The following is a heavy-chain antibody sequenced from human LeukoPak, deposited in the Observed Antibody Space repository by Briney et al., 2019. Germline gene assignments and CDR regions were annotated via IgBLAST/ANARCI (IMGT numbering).Heavy chain of an antibody. J-gene: IGHJ4*02. CDR2: ISGSSTTI. V-gene: IGHV3-48*04. D-gene: IGHD5-12*01. CDR1: GFTFSSYW. CDR3: ARDRSGFYSVDY. Sequence: GSLRLSCAASGFTFSSYWMSWVRQAPGKGLEWVSYISGSSTTIYYADSVKGRFTISRDNAKNSLYLQMNSLRAEDTAVYYCARDRSGFYSVDYWGQGTLVTVSS.